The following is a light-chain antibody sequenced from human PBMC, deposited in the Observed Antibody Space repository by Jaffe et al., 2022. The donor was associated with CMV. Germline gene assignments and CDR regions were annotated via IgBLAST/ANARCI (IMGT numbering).Light chain of an antibody. Sequence: SYDLTQPPAVSVSPGQTAKITCSGDKLGDKYVSWYQQRPGQSPMVIMYQDSQRPSGIPERFSGSNSANTATLTISGTQPMDEADYFCQAWDSHTHVVFGGGTTLTVL. J-gene: IGLJ2*01. V-gene: IGLV3-1*01. CDR2: QDS. CDR3: QAWDSHTHVV. CDR1: KLGDKY.